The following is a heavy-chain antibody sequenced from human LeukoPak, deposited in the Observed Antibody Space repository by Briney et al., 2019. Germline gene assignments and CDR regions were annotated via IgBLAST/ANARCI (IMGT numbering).Heavy chain of an antibody. CDR2: ISGSGGNT. CDR1: GFTFTSYG. V-gene: IGHV3-23*01. Sequence: GGSLRLSCAASGFTFTSYGMHWLRQAPGKGLEWVSAISGSGGNTYYADSVKGRFTISRDNSKNTLYLQMNSLRAEDTAVYYCAKETTVVSLDLDYWGQGTLVTVSS. CDR3: AKETTVVSLDLDY. J-gene: IGHJ4*02. D-gene: IGHD4-23*01.